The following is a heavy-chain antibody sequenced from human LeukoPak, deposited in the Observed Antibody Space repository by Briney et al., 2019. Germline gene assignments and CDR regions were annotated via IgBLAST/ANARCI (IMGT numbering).Heavy chain of an antibody. CDR1: GYTFTSYD. J-gene: IGHJ4*02. CDR2: MNPNSGNT. CDR3: ARGYGASPDTALVTYDY. V-gene: IGHV1-8*01. D-gene: IGHD5-18*01. Sequence: ASVKVSCKACGYTFTSYDIKWVRQATGQGLEWMGWMNPNSGNTGYAQKFQGRVTMTRNTSISTAYMELSSLRSEDTAVYYCARGYGASPDTALVTYDYWGQGTLVTVSS.